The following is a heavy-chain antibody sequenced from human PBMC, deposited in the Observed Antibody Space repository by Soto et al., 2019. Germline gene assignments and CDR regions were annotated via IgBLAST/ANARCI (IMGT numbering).Heavy chain of an antibody. CDR2: INHSGST. V-gene: IGHV4-34*01. D-gene: IGHD5-18*01. J-gene: IGHJ4*02. CDR1: GGSFSGYY. Sequence: PSETLSLTCAVYGGSFSGYYWSWIRQPPGKGLEWIGEINHSGSTNYNPSLKSRVTISVDTSKNQFSLKLSSVTAADTAVYYCARGDYTYGYSYWGQGALVTVSS. CDR3: ARGDYTYGYSY.